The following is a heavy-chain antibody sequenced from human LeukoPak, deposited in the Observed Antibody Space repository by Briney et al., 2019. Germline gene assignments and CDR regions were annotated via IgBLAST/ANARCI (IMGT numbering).Heavy chain of an antibody. CDR3: AREYSSSWYGGNYYYYGMDV. CDR1: GYTFTSYY. Sequence: ASVKVSCKASGYTFTSYYMHWVRQAPGQGLEWMGIINPSGGSTSYAQKFQGRVTMTRDTSTSTVYMELSSLRSEDTAVYYCAREYSSSWYGGNYYYYGMDVWGQGTTVTVSS. V-gene: IGHV1-46*01. CDR2: INPSGGST. J-gene: IGHJ6*02. D-gene: IGHD6-13*01.